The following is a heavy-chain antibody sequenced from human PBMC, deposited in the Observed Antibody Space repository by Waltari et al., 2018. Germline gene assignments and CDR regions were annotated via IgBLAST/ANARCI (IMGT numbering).Heavy chain of an antibody. J-gene: IGHJ4*02. CDR1: GFTFDDYA. CDR2: ISWNSGSI. Sequence: EVQLVESGGGLVQPGRSLRLSCAASGFTFDDYAMHWVRQAPGKGLEWVSGISWNSGSIGYADSVKGRFTISRDNAKNSLYLQMNSLRAEDTALYYCAKDIQDMIVVVTLSNWGQGTLVTVSS. V-gene: IGHV3-9*01. D-gene: IGHD3-22*01. CDR3: AKDIQDMIVVVTLSN.